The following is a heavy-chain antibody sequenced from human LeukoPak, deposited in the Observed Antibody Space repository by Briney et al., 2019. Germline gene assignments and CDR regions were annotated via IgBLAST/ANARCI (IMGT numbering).Heavy chain of an antibody. CDR3: ARGVDYYDSSGYYFGY. Sequence: SGGSLRLSCAASGFTFSSYWMHWVRQAPGKGLVWVSRINSDGSSTSYADSVKGRFTISRDNAKNTLYLQVNSLRAEDTAVYYCARGVDYYDSSGYYFGYWGQGTLVTVSS. CDR1: GFTFSSYW. D-gene: IGHD3-22*01. CDR2: INSDGSST. V-gene: IGHV3-74*01. J-gene: IGHJ4*02.